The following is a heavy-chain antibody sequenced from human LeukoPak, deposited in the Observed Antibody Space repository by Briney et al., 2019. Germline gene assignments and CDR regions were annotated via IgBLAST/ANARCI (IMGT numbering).Heavy chain of an antibody. D-gene: IGHD6-19*01. CDR2: INEDGSEK. Sequence: GGSLRLSCAASGFTISGFFMTWVRQAPGKGLEWVANINEDGSEKYYVDSVRGRFTISRDNAKNSLYLQMNNLRAEDTAVYYCARPFGNGWFLRDYWGRGTLVTVSS. V-gene: IGHV3-7*01. J-gene: IGHJ4*02. CDR1: GFTISGFF. CDR3: ARPFGNGWFLRDY.